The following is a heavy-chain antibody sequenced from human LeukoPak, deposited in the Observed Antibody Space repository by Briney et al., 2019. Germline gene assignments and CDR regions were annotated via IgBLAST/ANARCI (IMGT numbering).Heavy chain of an antibody. CDR3: ARGLLAARPAFDFDY. J-gene: IGHJ4*02. CDR1: GYTFTSYD. D-gene: IGHD6-6*01. V-gene: IGHV1-8*03. Sequence: ASVNVSCKASGYTFTSYDINWVRQATGQGLEWMGWMNPNSGNTGYAQKFQGRVTITRNTSISTAYMELSSLRSEDTAVYYCARGLLAARPAFDFDYWGQGTLVTVSS. CDR2: MNPNSGNT.